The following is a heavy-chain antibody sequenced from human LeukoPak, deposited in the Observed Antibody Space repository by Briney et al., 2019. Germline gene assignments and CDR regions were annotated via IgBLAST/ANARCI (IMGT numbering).Heavy chain of an antibody. Sequence: PSETLSLTCTVSGGSISSYYWSWIRQPPGKGLEWIGYIYYSGSTNYNPYLKSRVTISVDTSKNQFSLKLSSVTAADTAVYYCASARMVRGVMVDYWGQGTLVTVSS. CDR1: GGSISSYY. CDR3: ASARMVRGVMVDY. V-gene: IGHV4-59*01. D-gene: IGHD3-10*01. CDR2: IYYSGST. J-gene: IGHJ4*02.